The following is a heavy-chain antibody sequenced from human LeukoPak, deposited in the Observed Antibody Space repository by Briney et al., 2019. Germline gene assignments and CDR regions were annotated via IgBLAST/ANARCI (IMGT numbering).Heavy chain of an antibody. V-gene: IGHV1-69*04. D-gene: IGHD3-22*01. CDR2: IIPILGIA. CDR3: ARDYYDSSGYPGY. J-gene: IGHJ4*02. Sequence: SVKVSCKASGGTFSSYAISWVRQAPGQGLEWMGRIIPILGIANYAQKFQGRVTITADKSTSTAYMELSSLRSEDTAVYYCARDYYDSSGYPGYWGQGTLVTVSP. CDR1: GGTFSSYA.